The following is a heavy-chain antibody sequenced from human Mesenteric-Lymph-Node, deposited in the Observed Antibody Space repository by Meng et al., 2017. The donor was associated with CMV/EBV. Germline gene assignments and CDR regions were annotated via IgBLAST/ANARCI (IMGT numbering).Heavy chain of an antibody. CDR3: ARGSSYDILTGYFDY. V-gene: IGHV4-34*01. Sequence: QVQLHQWGAGLLKPSEPRAVTCAVYGGSFSGYYWNWIRQSPEKGLEWIGEINHSGSTTYNPSFTSRIIISVDTSTNQISLNMSSVTAADTAVYYCARGSSYDILTGYFDYWGQGALVTVSS. CDR2: INHSGST. J-gene: IGHJ4*02. D-gene: IGHD3-9*01. CDR1: GGSFSGYY.